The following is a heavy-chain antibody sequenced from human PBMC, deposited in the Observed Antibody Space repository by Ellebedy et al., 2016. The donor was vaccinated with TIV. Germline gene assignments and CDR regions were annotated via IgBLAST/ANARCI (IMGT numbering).Heavy chain of an antibody. D-gene: IGHD3-10*01. Sequence: ASVKVSCXASGGTFSSYAISWVRQAPGQGLEWMGGIIPIFGTANYAQKFQGRVTITADESTSTAYMELSSLRSEDTAVYYCARDWRVVRGVIVHYYYYGMDVWGQGTTVTVSS. CDR1: GGTFSSYA. CDR3: ARDWRVVRGVIVHYYYYGMDV. J-gene: IGHJ6*02. V-gene: IGHV1-69*13. CDR2: IIPIFGTA.